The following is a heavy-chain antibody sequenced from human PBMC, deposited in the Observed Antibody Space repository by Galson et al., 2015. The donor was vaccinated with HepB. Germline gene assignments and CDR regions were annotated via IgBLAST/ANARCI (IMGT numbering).Heavy chain of an antibody. CDR2: IYYSGST. CDR1: GGSISSGGYY. J-gene: IGHJ4*02. Sequence: TLSLTCTVSGGSISSGGYYWSWIRQHPGKGLEWIGYIYYSGSTYYNPSLKSRVTISVDTSKNQFSLKLSSVTAADTAVYYCARARTSIAARRGVSFDYWGQGTLVTVSS. V-gene: IGHV4-31*03. D-gene: IGHD6-6*01. CDR3: ARARTSIAARRGVSFDY.